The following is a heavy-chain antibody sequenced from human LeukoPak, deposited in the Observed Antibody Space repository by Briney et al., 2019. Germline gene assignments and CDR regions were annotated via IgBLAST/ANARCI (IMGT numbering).Heavy chain of an antibody. V-gene: IGHV4-4*07. Sequence: PSETLSLTCTVSGGSISSYYWSWIRQPAGKGLEWIGRIYTSGSTNYHPSLKSRVTMSVDTSKNQFSLKLSSVTAADTAVYYCARYHNWNDVLFFDYWGQGTLVTVSS. D-gene: IGHD1-20*01. J-gene: IGHJ4*02. CDR2: IYTSGST. CDR3: ARYHNWNDVLFFDY. CDR1: GGSISSYY.